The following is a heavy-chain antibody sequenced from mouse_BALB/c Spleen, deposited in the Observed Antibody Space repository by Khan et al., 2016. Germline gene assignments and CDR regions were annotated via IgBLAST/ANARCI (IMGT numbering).Heavy chain of an antibody. CDR2: INPGSGGT. Sequence: QVQLQQSGAELVRPGTSVKVSCKASGYAFTNYLIEWVKQRPGQGLEWIGVINPGSGGTNYNEKFKGKATLTADKSSSTAYMQLSSLQSDDSAVYFCARYDGNYYAMDYWGQGTSVTVSS. CDR3: ARYDGNYYAMDY. V-gene: IGHV1-54*01. J-gene: IGHJ4*01. CDR1: GYAFTNYL. D-gene: IGHD2-3*01.